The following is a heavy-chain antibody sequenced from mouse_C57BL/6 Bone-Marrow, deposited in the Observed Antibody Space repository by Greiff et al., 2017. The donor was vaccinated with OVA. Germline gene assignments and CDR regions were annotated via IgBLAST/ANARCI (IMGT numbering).Heavy chain of an antibody. Sequence: VQLQQSGPELVKPGASVKIPCKASGYTFTDYHMDWVKQSHGKSLEWIGDINPNNGGTIYNQKFKGKATLTVDKSSSTASMELRSLTSEDTAVYYCARVGDGYYVRYFDYWGQGTTLTVSS. J-gene: IGHJ2*01. D-gene: IGHD2-3*01. CDR1: GYTFTDYH. V-gene: IGHV1-18*01. CDR2: INPNNGGT. CDR3: ARVGDGYYVRYFDY.